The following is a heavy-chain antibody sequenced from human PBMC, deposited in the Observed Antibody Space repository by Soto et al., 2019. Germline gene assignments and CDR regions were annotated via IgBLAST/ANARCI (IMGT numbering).Heavy chain of an antibody. CDR2: ISGSGGST. J-gene: IGHJ1*01. V-gene: IGHV3-23*01. Sequence: GGSLRLSCAASGFTFSSYAMSWVRQAPGKGLEWVSAISGSGGSTYYADSVKGRFTISRDNSKNTLYLQMNSLRAEDTAVYYCAKDPGYSYGYFYFQHWGQGTLVTVSS. D-gene: IGHD5-18*01. CDR3: AKDPGYSYGYFYFQH. CDR1: GFTFSSYA.